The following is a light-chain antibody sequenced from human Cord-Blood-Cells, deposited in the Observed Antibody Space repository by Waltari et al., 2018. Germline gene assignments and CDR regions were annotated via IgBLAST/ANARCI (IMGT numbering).Light chain of an antibody. CDR2: DAS. CDR1: QSVSSY. Sequence: EIVLTQSPATLSLSPGERATLSCRASQSVSSYLAWYQQKPDQDPRLLIYDASNRATGIPARFSGSWSGTDFTLTISRLEPEDFAVYYWQQRSNWPITFGQGTRLEIK. V-gene: IGKV3-11*01. J-gene: IGKJ5*01. CDR3: QQRSNWPIT.